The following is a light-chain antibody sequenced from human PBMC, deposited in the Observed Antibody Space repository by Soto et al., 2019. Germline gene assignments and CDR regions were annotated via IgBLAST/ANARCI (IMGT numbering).Light chain of an antibody. J-gene: IGLJ1*01. CDR3: RSYTSSSTYV. Sequence: QSALTQPASVSGSPGQSITISCTGTSSDVGGYNYVSWYQQHPGKAPKLMIYDVSNRPSGVSNRFSGYKSGNTASLTISGLQADDEADYYCRSYTSSSTYVFGTGTKLTVL. V-gene: IGLV2-14*01. CDR2: DVS. CDR1: SSDVGGYNY.